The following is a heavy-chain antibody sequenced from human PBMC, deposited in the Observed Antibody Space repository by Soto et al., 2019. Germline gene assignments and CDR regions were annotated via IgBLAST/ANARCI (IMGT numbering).Heavy chain of an antibody. CDR2: ISFDGSKT. J-gene: IGHJ5*02. CDR1: GFSFSVYP. Sequence: GGSLRLSCAASGFSFSVYPMNWVRQAPGKGLEWVAFISFDGSKTYYSDSVKGRFTISRDNVKNTVYLEMNNLRVDDTAVYYCARDKTQGAGWFDPWGRGTLVTVSS. D-gene: IGHD1-26*01. V-gene: IGHV3-30*14. CDR3: ARDKTQGAGWFDP.